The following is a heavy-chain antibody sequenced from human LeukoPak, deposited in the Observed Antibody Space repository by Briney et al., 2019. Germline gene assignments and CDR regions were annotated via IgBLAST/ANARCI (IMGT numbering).Heavy chain of an antibody. CDR1: GYIFSNYY. D-gene: IGHD3-3*01. CDR3: ARSVDPSAYYSPGY. Sequence: WASVKVSFKASGYIFSNYYMHWVRQAPGQGLEWMGIINPFGGSTSYAQKFQGRVTMTRDTSTSTLYMELSSLTSEDTALYYCARSVDPSAYYSPGYWGQGTLVTVSS. V-gene: IGHV1-46*01. J-gene: IGHJ4*02. CDR2: INPFGGST.